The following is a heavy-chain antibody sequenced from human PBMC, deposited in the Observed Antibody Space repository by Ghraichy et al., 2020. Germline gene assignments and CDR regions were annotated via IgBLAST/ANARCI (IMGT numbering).Heavy chain of an antibody. V-gene: IGHV4-34*01. CDR3: VANIVVVPAAPDWGY. Sequence: SETLSLTCAVYGGSFSGYYWSWIRQPPGQGLEWIGEINHSGSTNYNPSLKSRVTISVDTSKNQFSLKLSSVTAADTAVYYCVANIVVVPAAPDWGYWGQGTLVTVSS. CDR1: GGSFSGYY. D-gene: IGHD2-2*01. CDR2: INHSGST. J-gene: IGHJ4*02.